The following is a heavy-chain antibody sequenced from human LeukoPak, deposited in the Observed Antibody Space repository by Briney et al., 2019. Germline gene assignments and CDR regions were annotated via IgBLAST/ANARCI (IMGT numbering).Heavy chain of an antibody. D-gene: IGHD1-26*01. CDR2: INAGNGNT. Sequence: GASVKVSCKASGYTFTSYAMHWVRQAPGQRLEWMGWINAGNGNTKYSQKFQGRVTITRDTSASTAYMELSSLRSEDTAVYYCARAEYRYSGSYYGLDYWGQGTLVTVSS. V-gene: IGHV1-3*01. CDR3: ARAEYRYSGSYYGLDY. CDR1: GYTFTSYA. J-gene: IGHJ4*02.